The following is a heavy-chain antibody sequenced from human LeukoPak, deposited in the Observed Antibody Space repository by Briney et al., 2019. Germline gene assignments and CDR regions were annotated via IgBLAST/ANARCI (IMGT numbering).Heavy chain of an antibody. Sequence: SETLSLTCTVSGGSISSSSYYWGWIRQPPGKGLEWIGSIYYSGSTYYNPSLKSRVTISVDTSKNQFSLKLSSVTAADTAVYYCARLFTVAASGYYYYYYGMDAWGQGTTVTVSS. V-gene: IGHV4-39*07. D-gene: IGHD2-15*01. J-gene: IGHJ6*02. CDR2: IYYSGST. CDR3: ARLFTVAASGYYYYYYGMDA. CDR1: GGSISSSSYY.